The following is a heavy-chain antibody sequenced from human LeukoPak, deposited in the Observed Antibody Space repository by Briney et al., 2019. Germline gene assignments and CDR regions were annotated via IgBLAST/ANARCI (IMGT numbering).Heavy chain of an antibody. J-gene: IGHJ3*01. V-gene: IGHV1-2*02. CDR1: GYTFTSYY. CDR2: INPSSGAT. CDR3: ARRLVGSNDGYDV. D-gene: IGHD1-26*01. Sequence: ASVKVTCKASGYTFTSYYMHWVRQAPGQGLDWMGWINPSSGATTYAQIFQDRVTMTRDTSICIAYMELSRLRSDETAVYYCARRLVGSNDGYDVWGQGTMVTVSS.